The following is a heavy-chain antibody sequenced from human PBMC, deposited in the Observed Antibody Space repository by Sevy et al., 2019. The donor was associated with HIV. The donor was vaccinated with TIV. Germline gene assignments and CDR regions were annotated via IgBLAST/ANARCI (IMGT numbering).Heavy chain of an antibody. D-gene: IGHD3-22*01. V-gene: IGHV3-33*01. CDR2: IWNDRSNK. J-gene: IGHJ3*02. Sequence: GGSLRLSCAASGFTFSSYGMHWVRQAPGKGLEWVAVIWNDRSNKHYADSVKGRFTNSRDNSKNTLYLQMNSLRAEDTAVYYCASLPNNYYDSSGSSGDDAFDIWGQGTMVTVSS. CDR1: GFTFSSYG. CDR3: ASLPNNYYDSSGSSGDDAFDI.